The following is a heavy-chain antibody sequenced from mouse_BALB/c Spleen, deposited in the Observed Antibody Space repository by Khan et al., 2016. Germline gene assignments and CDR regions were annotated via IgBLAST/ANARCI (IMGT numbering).Heavy chain of an antibody. Sequence: VELVESGPGLVAPSQSLSITCTVSGFSLTGFSVNWVRQPPGKALEWLGMIWGDGSTDYNSALKSRLSFSKDDSKSQVFLKMNRLQTDDTARYFCASYYDYDGGFAYWGQGTLVTVSA. D-gene: IGHD2-4*01. J-gene: IGHJ3*01. CDR3: ASYYDYDGGFAY. CDR1: GFSLTGFS. CDR2: IWGDGST. V-gene: IGHV2-6-7*01.